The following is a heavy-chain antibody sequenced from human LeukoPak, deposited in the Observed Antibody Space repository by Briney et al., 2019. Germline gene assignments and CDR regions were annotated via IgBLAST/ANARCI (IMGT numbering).Heavy chain of an antibody. D-gene: IGHD5-24*01. CDR2: INADGSNT. Sequence: GGSLRLSCAASGFIFRNHWMHWVRQAPGKGLMWVSRINADGSNTRYADSVKGRFTISRDNAKNSLYLQINSLRAEDTAVYYCAREADDGVYYFDYWGQGTLVTVSS. CDR1: GFIFRNHW. V-gene: IGHV3-74*01. J-gene: IGHJ4*02. CDR3: AREADDGVYYFDY.